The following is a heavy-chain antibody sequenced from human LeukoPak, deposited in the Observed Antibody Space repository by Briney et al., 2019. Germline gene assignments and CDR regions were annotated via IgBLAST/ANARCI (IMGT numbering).Heavy chain of an antibody. Sequence: NPSETLSLTCAGYGGSFSAYYWSWLRQSPGKGLQWIAEVNHRGDTNYNPSVKGRVTISVDTSKNQFSLKVTSLTAADTAVYYCARGPTISKTGYFDYWGQGTLVTVSS. CDR1: GGSFSAYY. CDR3: ARGPTISKTGYFDY. V-gene: IGHV4-34*01. CDR2: VNHRGDT. D-gene: IGHD1-1*01. J-gene: IGHJ4*03.